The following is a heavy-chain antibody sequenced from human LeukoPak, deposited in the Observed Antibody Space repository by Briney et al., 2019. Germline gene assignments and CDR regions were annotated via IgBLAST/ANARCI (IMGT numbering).Heavy chain of an antibody. CDR1: GFTFSSYA. D-gene: IGHD2-2*01. J-gene: IGHJ4*02. V-gene: IGHV3-23*01. CDR3: AKGIVVVPAAGGFDY. Sequence: PGGSPRLSCAASGFTFSSYAMSWVRQAPGKGLEWVSAISGSGGSTYYADSVKGRFTISRDNSKNTLYLQMNSLRAEDTAVYYCAKGIVVVPAAGGFDYWGQGTLVTVSS. CDR2: ISGSGGST.